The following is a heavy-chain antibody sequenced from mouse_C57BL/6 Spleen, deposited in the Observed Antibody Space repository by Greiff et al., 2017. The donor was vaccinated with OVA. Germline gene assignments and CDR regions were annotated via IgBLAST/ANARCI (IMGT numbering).Heavy chain of an antibody. Sequence: EVMLVESEGGLVQPGSSMKLSCTASGFTFSDYYMAWVRQVPEKGLEWVANINYDGSSTYYLDSLKSRFIISRDNAKNILYLQMSSLKSEDTATYYCARDDGALRPFADWGQGTLVTVSA. J-gene: IGHJ3*01. D-gene: IGHD1-2*01. V-gene: IGHV5-16*01. CDR3: ARDDGALRPFAD. CDR2: INYDGSST. CDR1: GFTFSDYY.